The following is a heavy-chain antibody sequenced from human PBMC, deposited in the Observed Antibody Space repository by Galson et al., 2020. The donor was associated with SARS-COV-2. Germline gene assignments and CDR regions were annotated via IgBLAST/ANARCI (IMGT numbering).Heavy chain of an antibody. CDR2: INPSGGST. V-gene: IGHV1-46*03. J-gene: IGHJ4*02. D-gene: IGHD3-22*01. CDR1: GYTFTSYY. CDR3: ARDVLYYESSGYYDY. Sequence: ASVQVSCKASGYTFTSYYMHWVRQAPGQGLEWMGIINPSGGSTSYAQKFQGRVTMTRDTSTSTVYMELISLRSEDTAVYYCARDVLYYESSGYYDYWGQGTLVTVSS.